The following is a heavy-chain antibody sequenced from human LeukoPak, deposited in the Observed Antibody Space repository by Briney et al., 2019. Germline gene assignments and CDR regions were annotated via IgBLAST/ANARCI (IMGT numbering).Heavy chain of an antibody. J-gene: IGHJ6*02. Sequence: PGGSLRLSCAASGFTVSSNYMSRVRQAPGKGLEWVSVIYSGGSTYYADSVKGRFTISRDNSKNTLYLQMNSLRAEDTAVYYCARDALTMVRGVRCYYYGMDVWGQGTTVTVSS. CDR3: ARDALTMVRGVRCYYYGMDV. CDR1: GFTVSSNY. D-gene: IGHD3-10*01. CDR2: IYSGGST. V-gene: IGHV3-53*01.